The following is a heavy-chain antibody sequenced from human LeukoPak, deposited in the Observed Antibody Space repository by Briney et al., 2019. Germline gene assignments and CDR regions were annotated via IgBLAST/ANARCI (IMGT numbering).Heavy chain of an antibody. V-gene: IGHV3-64D*06. J-gene: IGHJ4*02. CDR1: GFTFSRCA. Sequence: GSLRLSCSASGFTFSRCAMHWVRQAPGKGLEFVSGINDNGGTTHYADSVKGRFTISRDNSKSMVFLLMTSLRPEDTAVYVCVKDLSGSRAFDHWGQGTPVTVSS. CDR3: VKDLSGSRAFDH. CDR2: INDNGGTT. D-gene: IGHD1-26*01.